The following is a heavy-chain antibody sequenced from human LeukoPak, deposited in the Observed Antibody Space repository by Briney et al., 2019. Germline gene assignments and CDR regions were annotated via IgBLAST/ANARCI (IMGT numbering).Heavy chain of an antibody. CDR3: ARYYDYVWGTRNAFDI. CDR2: IYPGDSDT. J-gene: IGHJ3*02. Sequence: GGSLKISCKGSGYSFTSYWIGWVRQMPGKGLEWMGIIYPGDSDTRYRPSFQGQVTISADKSSSTAYLQWSSLKASDTAMYYCARYYDYVWGTRNAFDIWGQGTMVTVSS. D-gene: IGHD3-16*01. CDR1: GYSFTSYW. V-gene: IGHV5-51*01.